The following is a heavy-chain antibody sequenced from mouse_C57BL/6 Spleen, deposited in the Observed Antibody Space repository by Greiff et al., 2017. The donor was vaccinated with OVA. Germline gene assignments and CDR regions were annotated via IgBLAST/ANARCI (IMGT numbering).Heavy chain of an antibody. J-gene: IGHJ3*01. Sequence: EVKLVESGGGLVKPGGSLKLSCAASGFTFSSYTMSWVRQTPEKRLEWVATISGGGGNTYYPDSVKGRFTISRDNAKNTLYLQMSSLRSEDTALYYCARGDDYDGAWFAYWGQGTLVTVSA. D-gene: IGHD2-4*01. CDR3: ARGDDYDGAWFAY. V-gene: IGHV5-9*01. CDR1: GFTFSSYT. CDR2: ISGGGGNT.